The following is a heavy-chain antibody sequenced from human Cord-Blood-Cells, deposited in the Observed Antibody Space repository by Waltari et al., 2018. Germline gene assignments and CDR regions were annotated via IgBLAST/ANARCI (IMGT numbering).Heavy chain of an antibody. D-gene: IGHD1-26*01. CDR2: IKQDGSEK. V-gene: IGHV3-7*01. CDR3: ARSGSYYIPFDY. J-gene: IGHJ4*02. CDR1: GLIFSSYW. Sequence: EVQLVESGGGLVQPGGSLRLSCAASGLIFSSYWMSWVRQAPGKGLEWVANIKQDGSEKYYVDSVKGRFTISRDNAKNSLYLQMNSLRAEDTAVYYCARSGSYYIPFDYWGQGTLVTVSS.